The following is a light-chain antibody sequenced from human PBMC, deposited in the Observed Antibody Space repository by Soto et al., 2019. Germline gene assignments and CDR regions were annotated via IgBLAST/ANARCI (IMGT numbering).Light chain of an antibody. Sequence: EIVVTQSPATLSVSPGERATLSCRASQSVSNNLVWYQQKPGQAPRLLIYGASTRATGIPARFSGSGSGTEFPLTISSLQSEDFAVYYCQQYNSWPPWSFGQGTKVEIK. J-gene: IGKJ1*01. V-gene: IGKV3-15*01. CDR1: QSVSNN. CDR3: QQYNSWPPWS. CDR2: GAS.